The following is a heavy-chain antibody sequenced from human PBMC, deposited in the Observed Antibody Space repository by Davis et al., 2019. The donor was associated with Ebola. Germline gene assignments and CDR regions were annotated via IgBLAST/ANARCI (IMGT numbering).Heavy chain of an antibody. CDR3: AREGDGGITGTTGWFDP. CDR1: GGTFSSYA. J-gene: IGHJ5*02. Sequence: AASVKVSCKASGGTFSSYAISWVRQAPGQGLEWMGGIIPIFGTANYAQKFQGRVTITADKSTSTAYMELSSLSSEDTAVYYCAREGDGGITGTTGWFDPWGQGTLVTVSS. V-gene: IGHV1-69*06. D-gene: IGHD1-20*01. CDR2: IIPIFGTA.